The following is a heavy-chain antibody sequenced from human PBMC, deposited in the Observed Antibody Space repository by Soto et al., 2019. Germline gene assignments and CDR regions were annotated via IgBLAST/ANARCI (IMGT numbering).Heavy chain of an antibody. J-gene: IGHJ4*02. D-gene: IGHD6-13*01. CDR2: IYTSGST. CDR1: GGSISSYY. Sequence: SETLSLTCTVSGGSISSYYWSWIRQPAGKGLEWIARIYTSGSTNYNPSLKSRVTMSVDTSKNQFSLKLSSVTAADTAVYYCARERSGGPYSSSWPEFDYWGQGTLVTVSS. V-gene: IGHV4-4*07. CDR3: ARERSGGPYSSSWPEFDY.